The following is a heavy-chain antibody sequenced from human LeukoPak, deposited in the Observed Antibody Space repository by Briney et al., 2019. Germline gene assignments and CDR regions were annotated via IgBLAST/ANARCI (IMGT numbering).Heavy chain of an antibody. D-gene: IGHD4-23*01. V-gene: IGHV1-18*01. CDR2: MSAYNGNT. J-gene: IGHJ5*02. CDR3: ARVNSRGDWFDP. CDR1: GDTFTSYG. Sequence: ASVKVSCNASGDTFTSYGISWVRQAPGQGLEWMGWMSAYNGNTNYAQKLQGRVTMTTDTSTSTAYMELRSLRSDDTAVYYCARVNSRGDWFDPWGQGTLVTVSS.